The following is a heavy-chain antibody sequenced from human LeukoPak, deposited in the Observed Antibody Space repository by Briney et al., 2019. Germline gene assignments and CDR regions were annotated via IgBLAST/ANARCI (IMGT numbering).Heavy chain of an antibody. CDR1: GGSISSSSYY. J-gene: IGHJ5*02. D-gene: IGHD6-6*01. CDR2: IYYSGST. CDR3: ARERRQLGRWFDP. Sequence: SETLSLTCTVSGGSISSSSYYWGWIRQPPGKGLEWIGSIYYSGSTYYNPSLKSRVTISVDTSKNQFSLKLSSVTAADTAVYYCARERRQLGRWFDPWGQGTLVTVSS. V-gene: IGHV4-39*02.